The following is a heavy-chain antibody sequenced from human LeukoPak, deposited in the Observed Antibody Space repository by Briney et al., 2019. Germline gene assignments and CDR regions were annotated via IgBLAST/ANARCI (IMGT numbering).Heavy chain of an antibody. CDR2: IYHTGST. Sequence: PSETLSLTCTVSGGSMSSYYWNWIRQPPGRGLEWIGYIYHTGSTNYNPSLKSRVTISVDTSKNQFSLKLSSVTAADTAVYYCARRSTSWSGGVGFDSWGQATLVTVSS. D-gene: IGHD2-2*01. V-gene: IGHV4-59*08. CDR3: ARRSTSWSGGVGFDS. CDR1: GGSMSSYY. J-gene: IGHJ5*01.